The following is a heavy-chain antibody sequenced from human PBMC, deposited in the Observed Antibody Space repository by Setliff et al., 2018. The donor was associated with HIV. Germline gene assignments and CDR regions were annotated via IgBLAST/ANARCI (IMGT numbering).Heavy chain of an antibody. CDR3: ATHYGSGSYYNY. CDR2: ICYGGNT. V-gene: IGHV4-39*01. D-gene: IGHD3-10*01. CDR1: GASVTSSSYY. J-gene: IGHJ4*02. Sequence: SETLSLTCSVSGASVTSSSYYWGWIRQPPGKGLEWIGSICYGGNTYSNPSLRSRLSISLDTSKNQFSLELYSVTAADTAVYYCATHYGSGSYYNYWGQGMLVTVSS.